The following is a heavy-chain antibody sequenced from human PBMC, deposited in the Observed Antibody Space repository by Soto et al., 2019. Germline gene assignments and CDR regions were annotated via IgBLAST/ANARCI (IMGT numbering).Heavy chain of an antibody. CDR3: ARVWGSHRAPSGGAGFDP. CDR2: ISAYNGET. V-gene: IGHV1-18*04. CDR1: GYTFTSNS. Sequence: QVQLVQSGAELKKPGASVKVSCAASGYTFTSNSITWVRQAPGQGLEWMGWISAYNGETSYAEKFQGRLTMTTDTSTSTAYMELRSLRSDDTAVYYCARVWGSHRAPSGGAGFDPWGQGTLVTVSS. J-gene: IGHJ5*02. D-gene: IGHD3-16*02.